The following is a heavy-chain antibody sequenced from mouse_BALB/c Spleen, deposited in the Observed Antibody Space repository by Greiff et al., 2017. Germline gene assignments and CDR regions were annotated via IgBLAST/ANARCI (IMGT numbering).Heavy chain of an antibody. V-gene: IGHV5-17*02. CDR1: GFTFSSFG. Sequence: EVQRVESGGGLVQPGGSRKLSCAASGFTFSSFGMHWVRQAPEKGLEWVAYISSGSSTIYYADTVKGRFTISRDNPKNTLFLQMTSLRSEDTAMYYCARYGYDGYFDVWGAGTTVTVSS. D-gene: IGHD2-2*01. CDR3: ARYGYDGYFDV. CDR2: ISSGSSTI. J-gene: IGHJ1*01.